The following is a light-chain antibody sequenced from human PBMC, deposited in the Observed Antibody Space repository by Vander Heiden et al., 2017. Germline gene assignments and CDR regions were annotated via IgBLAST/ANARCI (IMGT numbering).Light chain of an antibody. J-gene: IGLJ3*02. Sequence: QEVLPQPSSLSASPGSPAGLTCTLRRGLGVGTSRFLWFLQNEVSPPQYRLRYKSDSDKHQGSGVPRRSSGTKDASANAGMLLISGHPAEDEADYYCMIWHDDTWVFGGGTKLTVL. CDR1: RGLGVGTSR. CDR3: MIWHDDTWV. V-gene: IGLV5-45*03. CDR2: YKSDSDK.